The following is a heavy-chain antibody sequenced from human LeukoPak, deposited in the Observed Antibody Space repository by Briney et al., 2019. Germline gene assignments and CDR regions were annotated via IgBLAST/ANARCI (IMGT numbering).Heavy chain of an antibody. J-gene: IGHJ4*02. CDR3: ARGLIAARY. V-gene: IGHV4-34*01. Sequence: PSETLSLTCAVYGGSFSGYYWSWIRQPPGKGLEWIGEINHNGSTNYNPSLESRVTISVDTSKNQFSLKLSSVTAADAAVYYCARGLIAARYWGQGTLVTVSS. CDR1: GGSFSGYY. CDR2: INHNGST. D-gene: IGHD6-25*01.